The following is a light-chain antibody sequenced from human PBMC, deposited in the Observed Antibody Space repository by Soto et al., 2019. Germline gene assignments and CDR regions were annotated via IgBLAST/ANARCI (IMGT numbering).Light chain of an antibody. CDR2: DAS. CDR3: QQRSDWPLT. CDR1: QSVNNY. V-gene: IGKV3-11*01. Sequence: EIVLTQSPATLSLSPGERATLSCRASQSVNNYLAWYQQKPGQAPRLLLYDASNRATGIPGKFSGSGSGTDFTLTISSREPEDFAVYYCQQRSDWPLTFGGGTKVEIK. J-gene: IGKJ4*01.